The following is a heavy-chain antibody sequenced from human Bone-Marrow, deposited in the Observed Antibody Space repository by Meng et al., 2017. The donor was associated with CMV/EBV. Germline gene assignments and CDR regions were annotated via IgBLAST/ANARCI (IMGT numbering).Heavy chain of an antibody. Sequence: SVKVSCKASGYTFTGYYMHWVRQAPGQGLEWMGWISAYNGNTNYAQKLQGRVTMTTDTSMSTAYLELSSLRTEETAVYYCAGGRSGSHIWGQGTLVTASS. J-gene: IGHJ4*02. V-gene: IGHV1-18*04. CDR2: ISAYNGNT. CDR1: GYTFTGYY. CDR3: AGGRSGSHI. D-gene: IGHD1-26*01.